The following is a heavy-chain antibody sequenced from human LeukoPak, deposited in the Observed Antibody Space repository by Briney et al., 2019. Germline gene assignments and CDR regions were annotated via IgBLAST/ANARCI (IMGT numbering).Heavy chain of an antibody. D-gene: IGHD3-10*01. Sequence: ASVKVSCKASGYTFTGYYMHWVRQAPGQGVEWVGRINPNSGGPNYAQKFQGRVTMTRDTSISTAYMELSRLRSDDPAVYYCARGGSGLPFSQGYYYYYYMDVWGKGTTVTVSS. CDR3: ARGGSGLPFSQGYYYYYYMDV. CDR1: GYTFTGYY. V-gene: IGHV1-2*06. CDR2: INPNSGGP. J-gene: IGHJ6*03.